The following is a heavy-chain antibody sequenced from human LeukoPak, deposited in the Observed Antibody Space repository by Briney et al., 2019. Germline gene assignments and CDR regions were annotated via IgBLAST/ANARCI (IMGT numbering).Heavy chain of an antibody. V-gene: IGHV4-31*03. CDR2: IYYSGST. D-gene: IGHD3-16*01. CDR3: ARYLIPFHGSLDAFDI. Sequence: SETLSLTCTVSGGSISSGGYSWSWIRQHPGKGLEWIGYIYYSGSTYYNPSLKSRVTISVDTSKDQFSLKLSSVTAADTAVYYCARYLIPFHGSLDAFDIWGQGTMVTVSS. J-gene: IGHJ3*02. CDR1: GGSISSGGYS.